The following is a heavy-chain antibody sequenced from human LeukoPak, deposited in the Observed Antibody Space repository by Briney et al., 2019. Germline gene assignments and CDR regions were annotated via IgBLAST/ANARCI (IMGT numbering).Heavy chain of an antibody. CDR2: IYHSGST. J-gene: IGHJ5*02. V-gene: IGHV4-30-2*01. CDR1: GGSISSGGYS. CDR3: ARGPLRSGYYRPNWFDP. Sequence: SETLSLTCAVSGGSISSGGYSWSWIRQPPGTGLEWIGYIYHSGSTYYNPSLKSRVTISVDTSKNQFSLKLSSVTAADTAMYYCARGPLRSGYYRPNWFDPWGQGTLVTVSS. D-gene: IGHD3-3*01.